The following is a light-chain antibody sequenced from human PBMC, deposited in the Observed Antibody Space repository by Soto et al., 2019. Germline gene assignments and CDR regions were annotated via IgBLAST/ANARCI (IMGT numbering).Light chain of an antibody. J-gene: IGKJ1*01. CDR2: LTS. Sequence: EIVLTQSPATRSSFPGDRVTLSCRASQAVNTRLAWYQHKPGQAPRLLIYLTSNRAAGIPARFSGSRSETDLTITISDVEPEDCAFLYCHQRQSRPRTFAQGTKVEIK. V-gene: IGKV3-11*01. CDR1: QAVNTR. CDR3: HQRQSRPRT.